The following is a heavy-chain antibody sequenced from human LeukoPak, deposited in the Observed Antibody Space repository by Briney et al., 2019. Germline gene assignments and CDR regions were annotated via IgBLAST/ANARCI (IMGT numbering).Heavy chain of an antibody. CDR1: GFTFSSYA. V-gene: IGHV3-23*01. D-gene: IGHD2-15*01. Sequence: PGGSLRLSCAASGFTFSSYAMSWVRQAPGKGLEWVSAISGSGGSTYYADSVKGRFTISRDNSKNTLYLQMNSLRAEDTAVYYCAKVIVVVVAARDDAFDIWGQGTMVTVSS. CDR3: AKVIVVVVAARDDAFDI. CDR2: ISGSGGST. J-gene: IGHJ3*02.